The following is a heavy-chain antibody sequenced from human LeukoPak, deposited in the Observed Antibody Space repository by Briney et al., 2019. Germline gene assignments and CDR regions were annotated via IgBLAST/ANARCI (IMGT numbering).Heavy chain of an antibody. J-gene: IGHJ4*02. Sequence: PGGSLRLSCAASGFTFEDYTMYWVRQAPGKGLEWVSLISWDGGSTNYADSVKGRFTISRDNAKNSLYLQMNSLRAEDTAVYYCAKGRWLQLDYWGQGTLVTVSS. V-gene: IGHV3-43*01. CDR1: GFTFEDYT. CDR2: ISWDGGST. D-gene: IGHD5-24*01. CDR3: AKGRWLQLDY.